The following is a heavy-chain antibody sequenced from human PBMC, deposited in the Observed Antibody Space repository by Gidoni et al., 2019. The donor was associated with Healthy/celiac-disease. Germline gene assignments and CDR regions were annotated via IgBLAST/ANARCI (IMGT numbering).Heavy chain of an antibody. V-gene: IGHV4-34*01. CDR1: GGSFSGYY. Sequence: QVQLQQWGAGLLKPSETLSLTCAVYGGSFSGYYWSWIRQPPGKGLEWIGEINHSGSTNYNPSLKSRVTISVDTSKNQFSLKLSSVTAADTAVYYCARGAIAARPRNWFDPWGQGTLVTVSS. CDR3: ARGAIAARPRNWFDP. J-gene: IGHJ5*02. CDR2: INHSGST. D-gene: IGHD6-6*01.